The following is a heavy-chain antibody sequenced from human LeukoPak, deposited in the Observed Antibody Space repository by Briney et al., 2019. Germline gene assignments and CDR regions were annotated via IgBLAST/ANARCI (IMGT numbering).Heavy chain of an antibody. D-gene: IGHD3-10*01. Sequence: GGSLRLSCAASGFTFSSYAMHWVRQAPGKGLEWAAVISSDGNTKYYADSVKGRFTISRDNSNNTLYLQMNSLRAEDTAVYYCARDGGSGPSGTIFDYWGQGTLVTVSS. CDR1: GFTFSSYA. CDR2: ISSDGNTK. V-gene: IGHV3-30-3*01. J-gene: IGHJ4*02. CDR3: ARDGGSGPSGTIFDY.